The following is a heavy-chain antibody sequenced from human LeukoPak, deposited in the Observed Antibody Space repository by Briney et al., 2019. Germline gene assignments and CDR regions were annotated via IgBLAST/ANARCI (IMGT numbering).Heavy chain of an antibody. CDR3: ASWFGENDALDI. J-gene: IGHJ3*02. V-gene: IGHV1-46*01. D-gene: IGHD3-10*01. Sequence: ASVKVSCKASGYTFTSQYVHWVRQAPGRELEWMGIINPSGGSTRYAQKFQGRVTMTRDTSTSTVYMELKRLRSEDTAVYYCASWFGENDALDIWGQGTMVTVSS. CDR1: GYTFTSQY. CDR2: INPSGGST.